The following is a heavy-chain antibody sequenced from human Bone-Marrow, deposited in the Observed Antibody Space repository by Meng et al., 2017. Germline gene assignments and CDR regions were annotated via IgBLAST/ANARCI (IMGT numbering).Heavy chain of an antibody. CDR2: ISSSGSTI. Sequence: GESLKISCAASGFTFSDYYMSWIRQAPGKGLEWVSYISSSGSTIYYADSVKGRFTISRDNAKNSLYLQMNSLRAEDTAVYYCARDFEGSGWSAALSDAFDIWGQGTMVTVSS. CDR1: GFTFSDYY. J-gene: IGHJ3*02. CDR3: ARDFEGSGWSAALSDAFDI. D-gene: IGHD6-19*01. V-gene: IGHV3-11*01.